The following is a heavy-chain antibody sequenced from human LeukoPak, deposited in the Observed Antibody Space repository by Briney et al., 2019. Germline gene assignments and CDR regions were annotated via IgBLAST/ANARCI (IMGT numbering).Heavy chain of an antibody. Sequence: ASVKVSCKASGYTFTSNAMNWVRQAPGQGLEWMGWINTNTGNPTYAQGFTGRFVFSLDTSVSTAYLQISSLKAEDTAVYYCARDRAVRNYYYGMDVWGQGTTVTVSS. CDR2: INTNTGNP. J-gene: IGHJ6*02. CDR3: ARDRAVRNYYYGMDV. V-gene: IGHV7-4-1*02. D-gene: IGHD1-26*01. CDR1: GYTFTSNA.